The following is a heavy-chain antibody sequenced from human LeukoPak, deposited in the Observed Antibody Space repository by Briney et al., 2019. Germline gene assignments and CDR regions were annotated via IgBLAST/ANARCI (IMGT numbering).Heavy chain of an antibody. D-gene: IGHD7-27*01. Sequence: GGSLRLSCAASGFTVSSNYMSWVRQDPGKGLEWVSIIYSGGSTYYADSVKGRFTISRDNSKNTLYLQMNSLRAEDTAVYYCARANWGHPMYYFDYWGQGTLVTVSS. V-gene: IGHV3-66*01. CDR2: IYSGGST. CDR3: ARANWGHPMYYFDY. CDR1: GFTVSSNY. J-gene: IGHJ4*02.